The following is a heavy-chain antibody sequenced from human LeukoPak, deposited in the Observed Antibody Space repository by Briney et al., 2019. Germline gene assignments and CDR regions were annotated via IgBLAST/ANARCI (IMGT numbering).Heavy chain of an antibody. D-gene: IGHD2-21*02. Sequence: ASVKVSCKASGYTFTSYGISWVRRAPGQGLEWMGWVSAYNGNTTYAQKLQGRVTMTTGPSTSTAYMEPRSLSSDDTAVYYCARDPEQYCGGDCYSNWFDPWGQGTLVTVSS. CDR1: GYTFTSYG. V-gene: IGHV1-18*01. CDR2: VSAYNGNT. CDR3: ARDPEQYCGGDCYSNWFDP. J-gene: IGHJ5*02.